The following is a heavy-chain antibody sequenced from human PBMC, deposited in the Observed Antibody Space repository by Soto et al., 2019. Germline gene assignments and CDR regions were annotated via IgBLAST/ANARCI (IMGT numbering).Heavy chain of an antibody. CDR3: ARDGYNGFDY. D-gene: IGHD5-12*01. V-gene: IGHV3-74*01. Sequence: GGSLRLSCARSGFIFRNYLMHWVRQAPGKGLVWISRINSDGSSASYADSVKGRFTISRDNAKNTLYLQMHSLRDEDTAVYYCARDGYNGFDYWGQGTLVTVSS. J-gene: IGHJ4*02. CDR2: INSDGSSA. CDR1: GFIFRNYL.